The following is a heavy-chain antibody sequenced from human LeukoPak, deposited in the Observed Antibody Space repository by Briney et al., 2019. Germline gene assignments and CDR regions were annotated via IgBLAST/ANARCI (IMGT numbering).Heavy chain of an antibody. J-gene: IGHJ4*02. CDR2: IIPIFGTA. CDR1: RHTFTVYH. Sequence: ASVKVSCKASRHTFTVYHVHWVRQAPGQGLEWMGGIIPIFGTANYAQKFQGRVTITADESTSTAYMELSSLRSEDTAVYYCARDLESTYYYDSSGYYYGFRGFDYWGQGTLVTVSS. CDR3: ARDLESTYYYDSSGYYYGFRGFDY. D-gene: IGHD3-22*01. V-gene: IGHV1-69*13.